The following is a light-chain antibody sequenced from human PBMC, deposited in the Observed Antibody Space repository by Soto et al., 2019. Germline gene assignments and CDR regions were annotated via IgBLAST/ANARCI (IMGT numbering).Light chain of an antibody. V-gene: IGKV1-5*03. CDR3: QQCHNWPRT. J-gene: IGKJ1*01. CDR1: QSISSW. Sequence: DIQITQSPSTRPATVVYRATISYMASQSISSWLAWYQQKPGKAPKLLIYKASNLKSGVPSRFSGSGSGTEFTLTISSLQSEDLAVYYCQQCHNWPRTFGQGTKVDIK. CDR2: KAS.